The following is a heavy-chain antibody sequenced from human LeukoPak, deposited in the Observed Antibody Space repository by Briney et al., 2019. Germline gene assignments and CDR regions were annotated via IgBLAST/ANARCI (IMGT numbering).Heavy chain of an antibody. J-gene: IGHJ4*02. D-gene: IGHD2-2*01. Sequence: PGGSLRLSCSMSGFTLSHYAMSWVRQAPGKGLEWVSTIGGGGGSTDYADSVKGRFTISRDNAKNSLDLQMNSLRDEDTAVYYCARPSRSTGPAYWGQGTLVTVSS. CDR2: IGGGGGST. CDR3: ARPSRSTGPAY. CDR1: GFTLSHYA. V-gene: IGHV3-48*02.